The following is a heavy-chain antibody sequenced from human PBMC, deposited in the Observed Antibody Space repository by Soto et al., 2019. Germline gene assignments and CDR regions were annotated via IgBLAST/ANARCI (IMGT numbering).Heavy chain of an antibody. J-gene: IGHJ4*02. V-gene: IGHV3-30*18. CDR2: ISYDGSNK. CDR1: GFTFSSYG. CDR3: AKDPRPLDGMVVVVINYFDY. Sequence: PGGSLRLSCAASGFTFSSYGMHWVRQAPGKGLEWVAVISYDGSNKYYADSVKGRFTISRDNSKNTLYLQMNSLRAEDTAVYYCAKDPRPLDGMVVVVINYFDYWGQGTLVTVS. D-gene: IGHD3-22*01.